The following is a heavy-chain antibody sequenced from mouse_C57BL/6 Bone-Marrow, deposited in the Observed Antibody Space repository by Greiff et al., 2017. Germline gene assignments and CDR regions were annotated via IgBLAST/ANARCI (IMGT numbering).Heavy chain of an antibody. D-gene: IGHD2-1*01. V-gene: IGHV1-69*01. CDR1: GYTFTSYW. Sequence: QVQLKQPGAELVMPGASVKLSCKASGYTFTSYWMHWVKQRPGQGLEWIGEIDPSDSYTNYNQKFKGKSTLTVDKSSSTAYMQLSSLTSEDSAVSFCAREKYVNSGMDYWGQGTSVAVSS. J-gene: IGHJ4*01. CDR3: AREKYVNSGMDY. CDR2: IDPSDSYT.